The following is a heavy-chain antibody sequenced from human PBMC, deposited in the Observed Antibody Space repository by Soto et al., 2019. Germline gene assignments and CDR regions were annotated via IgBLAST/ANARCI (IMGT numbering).Heavy chain of an antibody. V-gene: IGHV3-23*01. Sequence: PGGSLRLSCAASGFTFSSYAMSWVRQAPGKGLEWVSAISSSGGSTYYADSVKGRFTISRGNSKNTLYLQMNSLRAEDTAVYYCAKVTILTGPSFDYWGKGTLVTVSS. CDR1: GFTFSSYA. CDR3: AKVTILTGPSFDY. D-gene: IGHD3-9*01. CDR2: ISSSGGST. J-gene: IGHJ4*02.